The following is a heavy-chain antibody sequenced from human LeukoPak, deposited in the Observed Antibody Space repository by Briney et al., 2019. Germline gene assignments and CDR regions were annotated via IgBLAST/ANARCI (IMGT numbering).Heavy chain of an antibody. V-gene: IGHV3-23*01. CDR1: GFTFSSYA. Sequence: GGSLRLSCAGSGFTFSSYAMSWVRQAPGKGLEWVSAISDTGATTYDADSVKGRFAISRDNSRSTLYLQMNSLRAEDTALYYCAKDTSIGRYCTNGVCSPFDYWGQATLVTVST. J-gene: IGHJ4*02. CDR2: ISDTGATT. CDR3: AKDTSIGRYCTNGVCSPFDY. D-gene: IGHD2-8*01.